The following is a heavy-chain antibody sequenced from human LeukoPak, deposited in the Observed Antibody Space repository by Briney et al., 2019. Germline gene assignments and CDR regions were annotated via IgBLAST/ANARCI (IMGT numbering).Heavy chain of an antibody. CDR3: ARERFTGSSWQLYYFDY. Sequence: ASVKVSCKASGYTFTGYYMHWVRQAPGQGLEWMGIINPSGGSASYAQKFQGRVTMTRDTSTSTVYMELSSLRSEDTAVYYCARERFTGSSWQLYYFDYWGQGTLVTVSS. D-gene: IGHD6-13*01. CDR2: INPSGGSA. J-gene: IGHJ4*02. V-gene: IGHV1-46*01. CDR1: GYTFTGYY.